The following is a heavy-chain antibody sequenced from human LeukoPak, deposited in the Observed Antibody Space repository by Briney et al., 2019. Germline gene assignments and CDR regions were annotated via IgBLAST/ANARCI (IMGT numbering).Heavy chain of an antibody. J-gene: IGHJ5*01. CDR2: IWYDGSKT. Sequence: PGRSLRLSCAASGFTFTSHGFHWVRQAPGKGLEWIAVIWYDGSKTYYADSVTGRFTISRDNSKSTLYLQMNSLGANDTAIYYCARDLGSSNWQTNWFDSWGQGTLVTVSS. D-gene: IGHD6-13*01. V-gene: IGHV3-33*01. CDR1: GFTFTSHG. CDR3: ARDLGSSNWQTNWFDS.